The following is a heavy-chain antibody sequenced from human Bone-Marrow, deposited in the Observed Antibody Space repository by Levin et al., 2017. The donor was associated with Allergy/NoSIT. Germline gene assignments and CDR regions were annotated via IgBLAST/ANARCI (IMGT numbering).Heavy chain of an antibody. CDR1: GFTFSSYS. CDR2: ISSSSSYI. CDR3: ARQQHNWNVATNAFDI. D-gene: IGHD1-20*01. J-gene: IGHJ3*02. V-gene: IGHV3-21*01. Sequence: GESLKISCAASGFTFSSYSMNWVRQAPGKGLEWVSSISSSSSYIYYADSVKGRFTISRDNAKNSLYLQMNSLRAEDTAVYYCARQQHNWNVATNAFDIWGQGTMVTVSS.